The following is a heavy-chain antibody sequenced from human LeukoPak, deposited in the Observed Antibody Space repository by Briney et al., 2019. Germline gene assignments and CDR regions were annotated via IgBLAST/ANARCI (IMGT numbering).Heavy chain of an antibody. CDR3: ARAGYFDWLLAY. CDR1: GFTFSSYA. V-gene: IGHV3-23*01. J-gene: IGHJ4*02. Sequence: GGSLRLSCAASGFTFSSYAMSWVRQAPGKGLEWVSGISGSGGSTYYADSVKGRFTISRDNSKNTLYLQMNSLRAEDTAVYYCARAGYFDWLLAYWGQGTLVTVSS. CDR2: ISGSGGST. D-gene: IGHD3-9*01.